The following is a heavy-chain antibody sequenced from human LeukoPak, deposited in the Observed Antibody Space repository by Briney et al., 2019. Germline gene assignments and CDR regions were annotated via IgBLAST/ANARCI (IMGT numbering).Heavy chain of an antibody. Sequence: GVSLRLPCAGSGFTDSGLTLRSDWMSWVRQPPGKGLEWVANINQDTIKKYYLDSVKGRFTIARDHAKHSLYLQLNSLRAEDTAVYFCASSPNWNEAEYYFEHWGRGTLVIVAS. CDR1: GFTDSGLTLRSDW. J-gene: IGHJ4*02. D-gene: IGHD1-1*01. V-gene: IGHV3-7*01. CDR2: INQDTIKK. CDR3: ASSPNWNEAEYYFEH.